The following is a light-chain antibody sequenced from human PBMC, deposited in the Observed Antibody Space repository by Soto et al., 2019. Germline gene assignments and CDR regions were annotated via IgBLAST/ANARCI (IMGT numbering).Light chain of an antibody. CDR3: QQHNT. J-gene: IGKJ4*01. CDR1: QSFNDW. V-gene: IGKV1-5*03. Sequence: DIQMTQSPSTLSASVGDRVTITCRASQSFNDWLAWYQQKPGKAPKLLIYMASTLQSGVPSRFSGSGSGTEFTLTISNLQPDDSATYYCQQHNTFGGGTKVEIK. CDR2: MAS.